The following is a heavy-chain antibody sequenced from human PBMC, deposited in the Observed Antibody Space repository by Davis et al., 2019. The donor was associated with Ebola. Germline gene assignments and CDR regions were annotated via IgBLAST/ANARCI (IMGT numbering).Heavy chain of an antibody. V-gene: IGHV3-21*04. J-gene: IGHJ6*02. D-gene: IGHD5-12*01. CDR3: ARVGQNVDFDGMDV. CDR1: GSTFSSYS. Sequence: GGSLRSPCAPLGSTFSSYSMNWVRQAPGKGLEWVSSISSSSSYIYYADSVKGRFTISRDNAKNSLYLQMNSLRAEDTAVYYCARVGQNVDFDGMDVWGQGTTVTVSS. CDR2: ISSSSSYI.